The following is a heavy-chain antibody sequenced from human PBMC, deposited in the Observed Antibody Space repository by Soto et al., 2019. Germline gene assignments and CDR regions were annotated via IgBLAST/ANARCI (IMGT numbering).Heavy chain of an antibody. CDR2: IIPIFGTA. CDR1: GGTFSSYA. J-gene: IGHJ5*02. D-gene: IGHD6-13*01. CDR3: ARGVESSSLYLVSWFDP. V-gene: IGHV1-69*01. Sequence: QVQLVQSGAEVKKPGSSVKVSCKASGGTFSSYAISWVRQAPGQGLEWMGGIIPIFGTANYAQKFQGRVTITADESTSTAYMELSSLRSEDTAGYYCARGVESSSLYLVSWFDPWGQGTLVTVSS.